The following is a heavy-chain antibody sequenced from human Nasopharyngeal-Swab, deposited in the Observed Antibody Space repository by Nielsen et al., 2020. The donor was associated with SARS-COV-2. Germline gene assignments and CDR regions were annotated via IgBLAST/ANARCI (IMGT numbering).Heavy chain of an antibody. V-gene: IGHV3-30-3*01. J-gene: IGHJ6*02. Sequence: GESLKISCAASGFTFSSYAMHWVRQAPGKGLEWVAVISYDGSNKYYADSVKGRFTISRDNSKNTLYLQMNSLRAEGTAVYYCARDFTGTTIVRYYYGMDVWGQGTTVTVSS. CDR3: ARDFTGTTIVRYYYGMDV. D-gene: IGHD1/OR15-1a*01. CDR1: GFTFSSYA. CDR2: ISYDGSNK.